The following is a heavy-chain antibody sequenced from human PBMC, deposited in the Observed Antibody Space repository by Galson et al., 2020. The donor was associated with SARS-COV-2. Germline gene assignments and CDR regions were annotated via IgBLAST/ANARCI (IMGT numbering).Heavy chain of an antibody. CDR2: ISSSSSYI. D-gene: IGHD3-16*01. Sequence: GKSLNISCAGPGFTFSNYAMSWVRQAPGKGLERVSSISSSSSYIHNADSVKGRFTIYRDNAKSSLFLQMNSLRADGTAVYFWSKSRGGLLDCWGQGTLVTVSS. V-gene: IGHV3-21*01. CDR1: GFTFSNYA. CDR3: SKSRGGLLDC. J-gene: IGHJ4*02.